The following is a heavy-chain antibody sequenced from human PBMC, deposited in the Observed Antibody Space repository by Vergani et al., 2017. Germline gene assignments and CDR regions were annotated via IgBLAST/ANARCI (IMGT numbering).Heavy chain of an antibody. CDR1: GFTFSSYS. D-gene: IGHD2-2*01. CDR2: ISSSSSTI. Sequence: EVQLVESGGGLVQPGGSLRLSCAASGFTFSSYSMNWVRQAPGKGLEWVSYISSSSSTIYYADSVKGRFTISRDNAKNSLYLQMNSLRAEDTAVYYCARLTRGYCSSTSCLINYYYYMDVWGKGP. V-gene: IGHV3-48*01. J-gene: IGHJ6*03. CDR3: ARLTRGYCSSTSCLINYYYYMDV.